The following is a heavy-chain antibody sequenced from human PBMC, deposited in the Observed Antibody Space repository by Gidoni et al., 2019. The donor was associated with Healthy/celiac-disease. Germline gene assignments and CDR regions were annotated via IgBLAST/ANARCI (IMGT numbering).Heavy chain of an antibody. J-gene: IGHJ5*02. D-gene: IGHD3-16*01. CDR3: ARGLGRRASAPA. CDR1: GGSFSGYY. Sequence: QVQLQQWGAGLLKPSATLSLTCPVYGGSFSGYYWSWIRQPPGKGLEWIGEINHSGSTNYNPSLKSRVTISVDTSKNQFSLKLSSVTAADTAVYYCARGLGRRASAPAWGQGTLVTVSS. CDR2: INHSGST. V-gene: IGHV4-34*01.